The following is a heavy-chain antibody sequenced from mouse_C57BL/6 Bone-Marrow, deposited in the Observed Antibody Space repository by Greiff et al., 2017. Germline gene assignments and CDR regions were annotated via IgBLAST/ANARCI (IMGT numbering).Heavy chain of an antibody. CDR2: IWSGGST. V-gene: IGHV2-2*01. Sequence: QVQLKQSGPGLVQPSQSLSITCTVSGFSLTSYGVHWVRQSPGKGLEWLGVIWSGGSTDYNAAFISRLSISKDNSKSQVFFKMNSLQADDTAIYYCARGYSSGSWFAYWGQGTLVTVSA. J-gene: IGHJ3*01. D-gene: IGHD3-2*02. CDR3: ARGYSSGSWFAY. CDR1: GFSLTSYG.